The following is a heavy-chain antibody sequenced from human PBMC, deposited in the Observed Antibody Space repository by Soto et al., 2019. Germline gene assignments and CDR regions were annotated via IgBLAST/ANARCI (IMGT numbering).Heavy chain of an antibody. CDR3: ATAFSTVTTVFDY. CDR2: IYDFGSTLYT. Sequence: GGSLRLSCAASGFIVSSYQMMWVRQAPGKGLEWVSVIYDFGSTLYTYYADSVKGRFTISRDNAKNSLYLQMNSLRAEDTAVYYCATAFSTVTTVFDYWGQGTLVTVSS. V-gene: IGHV3-66*03. J-gene: IGHJ4*02. D-gene: IGHD4-17*01. CDR1: GFIVSSYQ.